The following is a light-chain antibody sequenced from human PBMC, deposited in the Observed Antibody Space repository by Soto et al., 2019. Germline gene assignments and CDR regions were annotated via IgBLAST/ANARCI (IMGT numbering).Light chain of an antibody. CDR2: HDD. J-gene: IGLJ3*02. V-gene: IGLV1-36*01. Sequence: QSVLTQPTSVSAAPRQRVTISCSGSSSNIGENYVNWYQQLPGKAPKLLIYHDDLLSAGVSDRFSGSKSGTSASLAISDLQSEDAADYYCAAWDDSLDGHVFGGGTKLTVL. CDR1: SSNIGENY. CDR3: AAWDDSLDGHV.